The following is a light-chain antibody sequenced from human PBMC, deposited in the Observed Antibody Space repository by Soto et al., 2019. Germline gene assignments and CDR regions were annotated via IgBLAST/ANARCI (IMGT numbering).Light chain of an antibody. J-gene: IGKJ1*01. V-gene: IGKV3-20*01. CDR1: QSVSSSY. Sequence: EIVFTQSPGTLSLSPGERATLSCRAGQSVSSSYLAWSQQKPGQSPRLLIYGASSRATGIPDRFSGSGSGTDFTLTISRLQPEDSAVYYCQQYGSSPTFGQGTKVDIK. CDR2: GAS. CDR3: QQYGSSPT.